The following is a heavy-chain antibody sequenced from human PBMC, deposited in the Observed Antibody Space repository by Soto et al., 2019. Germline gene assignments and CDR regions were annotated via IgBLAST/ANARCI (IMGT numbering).Heavy chain of an antibody. J-gene: IGHJ4*02. Sequence: QVQLVQSGAEVKKPGSSVRVSGRASGGTFGSYILAWVGQAPGQGLEWMGEIIPIFGTTNYVQKFQGRVTITADVSTNTAYMELSSLRSEDTAMYYCARDSIAASGTDYWGQGTLVTVSS. D-gene: IGHD6-13*01. V-gene: IGHV1-69*01. CDR2: IIPIFGTT. CDR3: ARDSIAASGTDY. CDR1: GGTFGSYI.